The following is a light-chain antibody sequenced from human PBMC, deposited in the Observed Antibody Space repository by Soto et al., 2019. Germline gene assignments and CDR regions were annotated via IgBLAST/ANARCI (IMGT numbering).Light chain of an antibody. J-gene: IGLJ2*01. CDR3: CSYGRSSVV. Sequence: QSALTQPRSVSASPGQSVTISCTVTTGDVGYSNYVSWYQHHPGKAPKLMIYDVSERPSGVPDRFSGSKSGNAASLTISGLLADDEADYYCCSYGRSSVVFEGATKLTVL. V-gene: IGLV2-11*01. CDR1: TGDVGYSNY. CDR2: DVS.